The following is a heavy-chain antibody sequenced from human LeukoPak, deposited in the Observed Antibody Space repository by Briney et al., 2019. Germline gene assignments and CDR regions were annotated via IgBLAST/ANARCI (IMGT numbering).Heavy chain of an antibody. Sequence: PGESLKISCKGSGYSFTSYWIGWVRQMPGKGLEWMGIIYPGDSDTRYSPSFQGQVTISADKSISTAYLQWSSLKASDTAMYYCARHGVRLYCSGGSCHYNWFDPWGQGTLVTVSS. CDR2: IYPGDSDT. J-gene: IGHJ5*02. V-gene: IGHV5-51*01. D-gene: IGHD2-15*01. CDR3: ARHGVRLYCSGGSCHYNWFDP. CDR1: GYSFTSYW.